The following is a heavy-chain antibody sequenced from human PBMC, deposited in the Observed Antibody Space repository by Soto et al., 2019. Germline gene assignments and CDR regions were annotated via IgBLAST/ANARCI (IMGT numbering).Heavy chain of an antibody. D-gene: IGHD4-17*01. CDR3: AKDSLGGMGTVMMPGPD. CDR2: ISYDVRKT. Sequence: VQLVESGGGVVQPGRSLRLSCAVSGLTFSTYGMHWVRQAPGKGLEWVAVISYDVRKTHYADSVRGRFTISRDNSKSKMYLQNNDLRPEDTALDYRAKDSLGGMGTVMMPGPDWGQGTLVTVSS. CDR1: GLTFSTYG. J-gene: IGHJ4*02. V-gene: IGHV3-30*18.